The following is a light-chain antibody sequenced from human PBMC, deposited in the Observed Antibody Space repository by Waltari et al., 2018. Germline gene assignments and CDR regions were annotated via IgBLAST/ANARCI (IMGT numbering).Light chain of an antibody. Sequence: QSALTQPASVSGSPGQSVPIFCAGTSNDVGRYNSVSWYQEHPGQAPRVIIYDVSERPSGVSDRFSGSKSGNTASLTISGLQAEDEADYYCSSQSSNDVVLFGGGTKLTVL. J-gene: IGLJ2*01. CDR2: DVS. V-gene: IGLV2-14*01. CDR3: SSQSSNDVVL. CDR1: SNDVGRYNS.